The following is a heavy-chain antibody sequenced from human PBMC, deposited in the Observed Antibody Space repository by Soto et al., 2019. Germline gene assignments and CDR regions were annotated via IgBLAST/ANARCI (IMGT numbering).Heavy chain of an antibody. CDR3: ARGAYSSSRSAFDY. J-gene: IGHJ4*02. Sequence: PSETLSLTCTVSGGSISSYYWSWIRQPPGKGLEWIGYIYYSGSTNYNPSLKSRVTISVDTSKNQFSLKLSSVTAADTAVYYWARGAYSSSRSAFDYWGQGTLVTVSS. CDR1: GGSISSYY. CDR2: IYYSGST. V-gene: IGHV4-59*01. D-gene: IGHD6-6*01.